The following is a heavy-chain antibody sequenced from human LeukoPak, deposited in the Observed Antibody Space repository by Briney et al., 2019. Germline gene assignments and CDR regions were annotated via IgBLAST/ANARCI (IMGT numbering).Heavy chain of an antibody. CDR3: ARGLYSSSWYYSGYYFDY. CDR1: GGSISSYY. V-gene: IGHV4-59*01. Sequence: PSETLSLTCTVSGGSISSYYWSWIRQPPGKGLEWLGYIYYRGSTNYNPSLKSRVTISVDTSKNQFSLKLSSVTAADTAVYYCARGLYSSSWYYSGYYFDYWGQGTLVTVSS. D-gene: IGHD6-13*01. J-gene: IGHJ4*02. CDR2: IYYRGST.